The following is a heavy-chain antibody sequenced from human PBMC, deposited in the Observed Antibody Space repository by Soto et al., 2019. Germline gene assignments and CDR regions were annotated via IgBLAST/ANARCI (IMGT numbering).Heavy chain of an antibody. D-gene: IGHD2-15*01. J-gene: IGHJ4*02. Sequence: QVQLVQSGAEVKKPGASVKVSCKASGYTFTGYYMHWVRQAPGQGLEWMGWINPNSGGTNYAQKFQGWVTMTRDTSISTAYMELSRLRSGDTAVYYCARSQYCSGGSCYSYYFHYWGQGTLVTVSS. V-gene: IGHV1-2*04. CDR1: GYTFTGYY. CDR2: INPNSGGT. CDR3: ARSQYCSGGSCYSYYFHY.